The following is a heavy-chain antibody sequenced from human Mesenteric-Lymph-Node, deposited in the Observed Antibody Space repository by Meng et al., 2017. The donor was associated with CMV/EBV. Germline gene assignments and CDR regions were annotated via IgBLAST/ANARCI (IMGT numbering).Heavy chain of an antibody. CDR3: AREYVTIFGGYYGMDV. Sequence: SETLSLTCTVSGGSISSYYWSWIRQPPGKGLEWIGYIYYSGSTNYNPSLKSRVTISVDTSKNQFSLKLSSVIAADTAVYFCAREYVTIFGGYYGMDVWGQGTTVTVSS. D-gene: IGHD3-3*01. CDR1: GGSISSYY. CDR2: IYYSGST. V-gene: IGHV4-59*01. J-gene: IGHJ6*02.